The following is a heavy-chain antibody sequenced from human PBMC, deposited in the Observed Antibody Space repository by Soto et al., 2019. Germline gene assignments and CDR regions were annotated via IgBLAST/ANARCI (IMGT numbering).Heavy chain of an antibody. Sequence: EVQLVESGGGLGKPGGSLRLSCEASGLTFTNAWMTWVRQAPGKGLEWVGRIKSKTDGGTIDYAAPVKGGFSISRDDSKNTLYLQMNSLKTEDTAVYYCVNSGYYHGVDVWGQGTTVIVSS. CDR2: IKSKTDGGTI. CDR1: GLTFTNAW. CDR3: VNSGYYHGVDV. J-gene: IGHJ6*02. D-gene: IGHD1-20*01. V-gene: IGHV3-15*07.